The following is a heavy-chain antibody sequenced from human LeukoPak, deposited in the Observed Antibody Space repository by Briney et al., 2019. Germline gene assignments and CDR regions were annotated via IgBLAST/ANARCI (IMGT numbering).Heavy chain of an antibody. CDR1: GGTFSSYA. Sequence: SVKVSCKASGGTFSSYAISWVRQAPGQGLEWMGGIIPIFGTANYAQKFQGRVTITADESTSTAYMELSSLRSEDTAVYYCARDSVWSGYYLGPRVNDAFDIWGQGQWSPSLQ. D-gene: IGHD3-3*01. J-gene: IGHJ3*02. CDR2: IIPIFGTA. V-gene: IGHV1-69*13. CDR3: ARDSVWSGYYLGPRVNDAFDI.